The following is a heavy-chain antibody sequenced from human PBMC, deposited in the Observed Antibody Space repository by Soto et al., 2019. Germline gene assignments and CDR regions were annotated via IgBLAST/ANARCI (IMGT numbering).Heavy chain of an antibody. CDR2: ISRDGNNK. CDR3: AKDAGSTEYFFAS. CDR1: GFTFRFYD. Sequence: QVQLVESGGGVVQPGRSLRLSCATSGFTFRFYDMHWVRQAPGKGLEWVAIISRDGNNKDYGDSVKGRFTISRDNSKNTLYLQMNSLRPEDTGVYYCAKDAGSTEYFFASWGQGTLVSVSS. V-gene: IGHV3-30*18. J-gene: IGHJ4*02.